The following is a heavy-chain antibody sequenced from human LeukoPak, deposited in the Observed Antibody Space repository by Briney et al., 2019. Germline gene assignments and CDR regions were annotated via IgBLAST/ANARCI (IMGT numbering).Heavy chain of an antibody. J-gene: IGHJ4*02. D-gene: IGHD6-19*01. CDR1: GFTFSSYG. Sequence: PGGSLRLSCAASGFTFSSYGMHWVRQAPGKGLEWVAFIRYDGSNKYYADSVKGRFTISRDNSKNTLYLQMNSLRAEDTAVYYCSKAGIALAGNPLIDYWGQGTLVTVSS. CDR2: IRYDGSNK. CDR3: SKAGIALAGNPLIDY. V-gene: IGHV3-30*02.